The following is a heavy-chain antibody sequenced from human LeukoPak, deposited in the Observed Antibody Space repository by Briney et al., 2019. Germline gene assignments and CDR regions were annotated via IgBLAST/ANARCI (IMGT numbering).Heavy chain of an antibody. D-gene: IGHD3-22*01. CDR2: IFSRSESI. V-gene: IGHV3-21*06. CDR3: ARDFFHSSESRPFDY. J-gene: IGHJ4*02. Sequence: KTGGSLRLSCAASGFTFSSYAMHWVRQAPGKGLEWVSCIFSRSESILYADSVKGRFTISRDNAKNLLYLQMDSLRVEDTAVYYCARDFFHSSESRPFDYWGQGTLVTVSS. CDR1: GFTFSSYA.